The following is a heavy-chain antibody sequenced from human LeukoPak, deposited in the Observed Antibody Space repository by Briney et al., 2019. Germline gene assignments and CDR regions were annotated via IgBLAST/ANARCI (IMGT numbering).Heavy chain of an antibody. CDR2: ISSSGGST. J-gene: IGHJ3*02. V-gene: IGHV3-23*01. Sequence: GGSLRLSCAASEFIFSSYEVNWVRQAPGKGLEWVSGISSSGGSTYYADSVKGRFTISRDNSKNTLYLQMNSLRAEDTAVYYCAKDSYSAYDSDAFDIWGQGTMVTVSS. CDR3: AKDSYSAYDSDAFDI. CDR1: EFIFSSYE. D-gene: IGHD5-12*01.